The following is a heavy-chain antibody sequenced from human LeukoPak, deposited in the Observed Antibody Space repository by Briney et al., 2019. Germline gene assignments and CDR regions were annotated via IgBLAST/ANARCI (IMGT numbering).Heavy chain of an antibody. Sequence: PGGSLRLSCAASGLTVSSNYMSWVRQAPGKGLEWVSVIYSGGSTYYADSVKGRFTISRDNSKNTLYLQMNSLRAEDTAVYYCARDLDSSGYYAGWDWGQGTLVTVSS. CDR3: ARDLDSSGYYAGWD. D-gene: IGHD3-22*01. J-gene: IGHJ4*02. CDR1: GLTVSSNY. CDR2: IYSGGST. V-gene: IGHV3-53*01.